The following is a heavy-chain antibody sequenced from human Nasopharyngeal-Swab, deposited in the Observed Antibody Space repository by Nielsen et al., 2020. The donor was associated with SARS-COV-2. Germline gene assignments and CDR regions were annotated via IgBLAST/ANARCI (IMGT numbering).Heavy chain of an antibody. CDR1: GFIFRTPA. J-gene: IGHJ4*02. D-gene: IGHD6-19*01. CDR3: ARDSENDGWFPYS. V-gene: IGHV3-30-3*01. Sequence: LSLTCAASGFIFRTPAMHWLRQAPGKGLEWVAMTSYDGSITYYTDSVKGRLTISRDNSKKTLSLQMNSLRIEDTAVYYCARDSENDGWFPYSWGQGTLVTVSS. CDR2: TSYDGSIT.